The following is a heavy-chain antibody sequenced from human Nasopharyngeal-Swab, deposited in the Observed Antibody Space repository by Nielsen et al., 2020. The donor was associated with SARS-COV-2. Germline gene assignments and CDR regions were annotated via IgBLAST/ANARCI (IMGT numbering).Heavy chain of an antibody. CDR2: INHSGST. CDR1: GGSISSSSYY. CDR3: ARGHDYGDYATYDY. V-gene: IGHV4-39*07. J-gene: IGHJ4*02. Sequence: SETLSLTCTVSGGSISSSSYYWGWIRQPPGKGLEWIGSINHSGSTNYNPSLKSRVTISVDTSKNQFSLKLSSVTAADTAVYYCARGHDYGDYATYDYWGQGTLVTVSS. D-gene: IGHD4-17*01.